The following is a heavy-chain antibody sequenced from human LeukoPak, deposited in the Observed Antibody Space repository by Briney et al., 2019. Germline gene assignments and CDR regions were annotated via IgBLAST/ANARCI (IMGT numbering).Heavy chain of an antibody. D-gene: IGHD3-22*01. CDR2: IIPILGIA. CDR3: AREYYYDSSGYPDDY. V-gene: IGHV1-69*04. Sequence: SVKVSCKASGGTFSSYAISWGRQAPGQGLEWMGRIIPILGIANYAQKLQGRVTITADKSTSTAYMELSSLRSEDTAVYYCAREYYYDSSGYPDDYWGQGTLVTVSS. CDR1: GGTFSSYA. J-gene: IGHJ4*02.